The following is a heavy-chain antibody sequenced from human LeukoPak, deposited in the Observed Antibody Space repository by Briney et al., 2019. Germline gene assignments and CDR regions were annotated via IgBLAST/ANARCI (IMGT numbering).Heavy chain of an antibody. Sequence: GGSLRLSCAASGFTFSDYYMSWIRQAPGKGLGWVSYISSSGSTIYYADSVKGRFTISRDNAKNSLYLQMNSLRAEGTAVYYCARPNVYSSSWYYFDYWGQGTLVTVSS. J-gene: IGHJ4*02. V-gene: IGHV3-11*01. CDR1: GFTFSDYY. CDR3: ARPNVYSSSWYYFDY. CDR2: ISSSGSTI. D-gene: IGHD6-13*01.